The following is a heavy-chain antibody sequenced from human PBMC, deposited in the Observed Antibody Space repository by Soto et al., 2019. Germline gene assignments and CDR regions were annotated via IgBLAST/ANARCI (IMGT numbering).Heavy chain of an antibody. Sequence: QVQLVQSGAEVKRPGASVKVSCKASGYTFTTYYMHWVRQAPGQGLEWLVIINPNGGSTTYAQKFQGRVTMNRDTSTSTVYLELSSLRSEDTAVYYCARAGYCSGGTCFHGNCDYWGQGTLVTVSA. CDR2: INPNGGST. V-gene: IGHV1-46*01. CDR1: GYTFTTYY. CDR3: ARAGYCSGGTCFHGNCDY. J-gene: IGHJ4*02. D-gene: IGHD2-15*01.